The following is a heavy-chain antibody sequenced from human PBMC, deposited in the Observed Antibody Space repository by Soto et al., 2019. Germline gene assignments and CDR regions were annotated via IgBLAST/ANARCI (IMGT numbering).Heavy chain of an antibody. D-gene: IGHD3-22*01. CDR2: IIPIFGTA. CDR1: GGTFSSYA. V-gene: IGHV1-69*06. CDR3: ASLYYYDSSGYYYAPFDY. Sequence: SVKVSCKASGGTFSSYAISWVRQAPGQGLEWMGGIIPIFGTANYAQKFQGRVTITADKSTSTAYMELSSLRSEDTAVYYCASLYYYDSSGYYYAPFDYWGQGTLVTAPQ. J-gene: IGHJ4*02.